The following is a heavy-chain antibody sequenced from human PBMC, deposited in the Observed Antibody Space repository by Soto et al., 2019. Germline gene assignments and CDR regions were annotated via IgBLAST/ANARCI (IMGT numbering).Heavy chain of an antibody. D-gene: IGHD6-13*01. V-gene: IGHV4-30-2*01. CDR1: GGSINSGDYA. Sequence: LQLQESGSGLVKPSQTLSLTCGVSGGSINSGDYAWSWIRQPPGKGLEWMGYIYHSGSTYYNPSLNSRVTILVDRSKNLVSLMLSSVTAAVTAVYYCAGIRISAAGGGLDVWGQGTTVTVSS. J-gene: IGHJ6*02. CDR2: IYHSGST. CDR3: AGIRISAAGGGLDV.